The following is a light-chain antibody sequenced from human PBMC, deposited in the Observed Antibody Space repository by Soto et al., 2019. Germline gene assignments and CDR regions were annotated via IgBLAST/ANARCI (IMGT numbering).Light chain of an antibody. V-gene: IGKV4-1*01. Sequence: DIVMTQSPDSLAVSLGERATISCRSSQAIFRDSSGRHLLAWYQQKPGQPPKLLIYWASTRESEVPDRFSGSAARSDFTLTGSSLQAEDVAVYYCQQFYNPPLFAFGQGNKLEI. CDR2: WAS. J-gene: IGKJ2*01. CDR1: QAIFRDSSGRHL. CDR3: QQFYNPPLFA.